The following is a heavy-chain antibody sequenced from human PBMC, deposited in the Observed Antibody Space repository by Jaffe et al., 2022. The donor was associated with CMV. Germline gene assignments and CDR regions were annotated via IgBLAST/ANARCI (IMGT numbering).Heavy chain of an antibody. CDR3: ARVSGYCSSGTCYLGRNWFDP. CDR1: GYIFTDYW. V-gene: IGHV5-51*01. D-gene: IGHD2-15*01. J-gene: IGHJ5*02. CDR2: IFPGNSQI. Sequence: EVQLVQSGAEVKQPGQTLKISCKASGYIFTDYWIGWVRQMAGNGLEWLGIIFPGNSQIVYSPSFQGQVTMSVDNSISTAYLQWSSLKASDTAIYYCARVSGYCSSGTCYLGRNWFDPWGQGTLVTVSS.